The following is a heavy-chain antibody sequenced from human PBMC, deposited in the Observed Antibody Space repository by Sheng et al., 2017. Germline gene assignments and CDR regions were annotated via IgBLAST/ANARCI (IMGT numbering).Heavy chain of an antibody. CDR2: INHSGST. CDR3: ARGRGGSYYYYYGMDV. J-gene: IGHJ6*02. D-gene: IGHD5-12*01. CDR1: GGSFSGYY. Sequence: QVQLQQWGAGLLKPSETLSLTCAVYGGSFSGYYWSWIRQPPGKGLEWIGEINHSGSTNYNPSLKSRVTISVDTSKNQFSLKLSSVTAADTAVYYCARGRGGSYYYYYGMDVWGQGTTVTVSS. V-gene: IGHV4-34*01.